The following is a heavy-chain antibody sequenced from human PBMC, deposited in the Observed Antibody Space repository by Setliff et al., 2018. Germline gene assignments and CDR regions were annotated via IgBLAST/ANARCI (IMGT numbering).Heavy chain of an antibody. CDR3: GVGTTPFHGFDF. V-gene: IGHV1-18*01. Sequence: ASVKVSCKASGYSFTNYGVSWVRRAPGQGLEWMGWISTHNGNINYAQKFQGRVTMTTDTSTTIAYMELSSLRSDDTAVYYCGVGTTPFHGFDFWGQGTMVTV. D-gene: IGHD1-26*01. J-gene: IGHJ3*01. CDR2: ISTHNGNI. CDR1: GYSFTNYG.